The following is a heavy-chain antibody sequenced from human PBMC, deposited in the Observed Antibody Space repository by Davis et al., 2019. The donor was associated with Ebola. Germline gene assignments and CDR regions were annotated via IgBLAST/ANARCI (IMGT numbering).Heavy chain of an antibody. V-gene: IGHV3-23*01. D-gene: IGHD4-17*01. CDR1: GFTFSSYA. CDR2: ISGSGGST. CDR3: AKISSTTAEFDY. Sequence: GESLKISCAASGFTFSSYAMSWVRQAPGKGLEWVSAISGSGGSTYYADSVKGRFTISRDNSKNTLYLQMNSLRAEDTAVYYCAKISSTTAEFDYWGQGTLVTVSS. J-gene: IGHJ4*02.